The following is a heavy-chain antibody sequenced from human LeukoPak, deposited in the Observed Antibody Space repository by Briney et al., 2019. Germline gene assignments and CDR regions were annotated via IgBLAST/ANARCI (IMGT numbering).Heavy chain of an antibody. CDR1: GFTFSNAW. J-gene: IGHJ4*02. CDR3: TTDPAYCGGDCYPYFDY. Sequence: GGSLRLSCAVSGFTFSNAWMSWVRQAPGKGLEWVGRIKSKTDGGTTDYAAPVKGRFTISRDDSKNTLYLQMNSLKTEDTAVYYCTTDPAYCGGDCYPYFDYWGQGTLVTVSS. D-gene: IGHD2-21*02. CDR2: IKSKTDGGTT. V-gene: IGHV3-15*01.